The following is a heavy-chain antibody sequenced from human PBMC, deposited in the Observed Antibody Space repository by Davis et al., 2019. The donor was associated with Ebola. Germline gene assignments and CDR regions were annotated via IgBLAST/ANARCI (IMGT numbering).Heavy chain of an antibody. CDR3: ANIGSSTSKGPTDY. V-gene: IGHV3-23*01. CDR1: GFTFSNYG. Sequence: PGESLKISCEGSGFTFSNYGMSWVRQAPGKGLEWLSVISGNGGYTHYADSAKGRFSISRDNSKNTLYMQMNGLRADDTAVYYCANIGSSTSKGPTDYWGQGILVTVSS. D-gene: IGHD4-11*01. J-gene: IGHJ4*02. CDR2: ISGNGGYT.